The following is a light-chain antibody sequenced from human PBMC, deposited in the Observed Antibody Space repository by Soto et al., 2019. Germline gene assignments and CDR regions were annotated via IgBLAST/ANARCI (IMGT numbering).Light chain of an antibody. Sequence: QSALTQPASVSGSPGQSITISCAGTTSDVAYYDLVSWYQQHPGRAPKLLIYDVDKRPSGISVRFSGSKSGATASLTISGLLPEDEAVYFCCTYAGHVPKFGGGTKLTVL. CDR3: CTYAGHVPK. V-gene: IGLV2-23*02. J-gene: IGLJ2*01. CDR1: TSDVAYYDL. CDR2: DVD.